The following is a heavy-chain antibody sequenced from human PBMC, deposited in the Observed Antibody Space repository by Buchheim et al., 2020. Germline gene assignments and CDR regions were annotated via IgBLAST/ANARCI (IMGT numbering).Heavy chain of an antibody. J-gene: IGHJ4*02. D-gene: IGHD2-15*01. Sequence: EVQLLESGGGLVQPGGSLRLSCAASGFTFSNYAMSWVRQAPGKGLEWVSSIIGRGTSTYYADSVKGRFTISRDNSKNQLYLQMNSLRAEDTAIYYCAREYCRGGSCYDAGDYWGQGTL. CDR1: GFTFSNYA. V-gene: IGHV3-23*01. CDR3: AREYCRGGSCYDAGDY. CDR2: IIGRGTST.